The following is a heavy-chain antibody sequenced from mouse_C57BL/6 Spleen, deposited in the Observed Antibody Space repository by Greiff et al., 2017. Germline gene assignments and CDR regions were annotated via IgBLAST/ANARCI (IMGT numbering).Heavy chain of an antibody. Sequence: EVKLMESGPELVKPGASVKISCKASGYSFTDYNMNWVKQSNGKSLEWIGVINPNYGTTSYNQKFKGKATLTVDQSSSTAYMQLNSLTSEDSAVYYCARSGYYGSRGYFDYWGQGTTLTVSS. D-gene: IGHD1-1*01. CDR3: ARSGYYGSRGYFDY. CDR1: GYSFTDYN. CDR2: INPNYGTT. J-gene: IGHJ2*01. V-gene: IGHV1-39*01.